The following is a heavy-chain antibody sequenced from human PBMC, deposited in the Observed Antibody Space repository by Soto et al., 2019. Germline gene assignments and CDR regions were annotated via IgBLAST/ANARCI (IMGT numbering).Heavy chain of an antibody. Sequence: EVQLVESGGGLVKPGGSLRLSCAASGFTFSSYSMNWVRQAPGKGLEWVSSISSSSSYIYYADSVKGRFTISRDNAKHSLYLQMNSLRAEDTAVYYCARVVSGSYYGYYYGMDVWGQGTTVTVSS. J-gene: IGHJ6*02. D-gene: IGHD1-26*01. CDR2: ISSSSSYI. CDR1: GFTFSSYS. CDR3: ARVVSGSYYGYYYGMDV. V-gene: IGHV3-21*01.